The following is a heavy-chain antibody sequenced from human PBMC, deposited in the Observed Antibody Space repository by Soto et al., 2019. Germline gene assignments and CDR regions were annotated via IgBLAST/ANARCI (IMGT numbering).Heavy chain of an antibody. CDR2: IIPMFDTT. Sequence: QVQLVQSGAEVKKPGSSVKVSCKASGGAFGRYAINWVRQAPGQGLEWMGGIIPMFDTTNYAQRFQGRVTVTADESTSTVYLELTRLKSEDTAMYYCTRHRGYSSGYWGQDFWGQGTLVIVSS. J-gene: IGHJ4*02. CDR1: GGAFGRYA. D-gene: IGHD5-12*01. CDR3: TRHRGYSSGYWGQDF. V-gene: IGHV1-69*01.